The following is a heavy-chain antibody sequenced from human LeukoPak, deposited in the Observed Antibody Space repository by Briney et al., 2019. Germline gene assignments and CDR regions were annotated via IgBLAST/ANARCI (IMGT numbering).Heavy chain of an antibody. CDR1: GYTFTGYY. CDR2: INPNSGGT. CDR3: ARVDYYDSSGPPPDY. V-gene: IGHV1-2*02. J-gene: IGHJ4*02. D-gene: IGHD3-22*01. Sequence: ASVKVSCKASGYTFTGYYMHWVRRAPGQGLEWMGWINPNSGGTNYAQKFQGRVTMTRDTSISTAYMELSRLRSDDTAVYYCARVDYYDSSGPPPDYWGQGNLVTVSS.